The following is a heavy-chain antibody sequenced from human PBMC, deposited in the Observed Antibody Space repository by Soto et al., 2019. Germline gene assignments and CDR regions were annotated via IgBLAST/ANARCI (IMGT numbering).Heavy chain of an antibody. V-gene: IGHV4-4*02. CDR3: ARFMTTVTNLAFDI. D-gene: IGHD4-17*01. CDR2: IYHSGST. CDR1: GGSISTVDYW. Sequence: PSETLSLTCTVSGGSISTVDYWWSWIRQSPDMGLEWIGEIYHSGSTNYNPSLKSRVTISVDKSKNQFSLKLSSVTAADTAVYYCARFMTTVTNLAFDIWGQGTMVTVSS. J-gene: IGHJ3*02.